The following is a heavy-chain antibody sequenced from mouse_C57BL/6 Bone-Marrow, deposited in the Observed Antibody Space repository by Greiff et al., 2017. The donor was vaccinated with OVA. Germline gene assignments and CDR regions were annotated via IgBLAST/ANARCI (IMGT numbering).Heavy chain of an antibody. CDR1: GFTFSSYA. CDR3: ARWGVVEAMDY. Sequence: EVKLVESGGGLVKPGGSLKLSCAASGFTFSSYAMSWVRQTPEKRLEWVATISDGGSYTYYPDNVKGRFTISRDNAKNNLYLQMSHLKSEDTAMYYCARWGVVEAMDYWGQGTSVTVSS. V-gene: IGHV5-4*03. D-gene: IGHD1-1*01. J-gene: IGHJ4*01. CDR2: ISDGGSYT.